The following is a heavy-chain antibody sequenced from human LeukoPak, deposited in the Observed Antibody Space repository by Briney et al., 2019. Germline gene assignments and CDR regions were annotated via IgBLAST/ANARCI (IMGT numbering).Heavy chain of an antibody. V-gene: IGHV1-8*01. J-gene: IGHJ6*03. D-gene: IGHD2-8*02. CDR2: MNPKNGDA. CDR3: AMGWGTGEIFYYYMDV. Sequence: ASVKVSCKASGYTFTNYDINWVRQATGQGPEWVGWMNPKNGDAGYAQKFQGRVSMTRDTSISIAYMELSSLTYEDTAVYYCAMGWGTGEIFYYYMDVWGKGTTVTISS. CDR1: GYTFTNYD.